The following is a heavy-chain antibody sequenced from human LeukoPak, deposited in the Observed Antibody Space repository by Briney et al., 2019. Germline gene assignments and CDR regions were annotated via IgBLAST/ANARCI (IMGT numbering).Heavy chain of an antibody. D-gene: IGHD3-10*01. J-gene: IGHJ4*02. Sequence: GGSLRLSCAASGFTFDDYGMSWVRQAPGKGLEWVSSISSSSYIYYADSVKGRFTISRDNAKNSLYLQMNSLRAEDTAVYYCARGVIPYIPFDYWGQGTLVTVSS. CDR1: GFTFDDYG. CDR2: ISSSSYI. CDR3: ARGVIPYIPFDY. V-gene: IGHV3-21*04.